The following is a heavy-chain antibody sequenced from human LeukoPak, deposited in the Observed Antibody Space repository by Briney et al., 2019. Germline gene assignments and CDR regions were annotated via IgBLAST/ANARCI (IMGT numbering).Heavy chain of an antibody. CDR3: ARHSYDSSGSYYYFDY. CDR2: ISYSGTT. Sequence: SETLSLTCTVSGGSISRSSYYCGWIRQPPGKGLEWIGSISYSGTTYYNPSLQSRVTISVDTSKNQFSLKLSSVTAADTAVYSCARHSYDSSGSYYYFDYWGQGTLVTVSS. J-gene: IGHJ4*02. CDR1: GGSISRSSYY. D-gene: IGHD3-22*01. V-gene: IGHV4-39*01.